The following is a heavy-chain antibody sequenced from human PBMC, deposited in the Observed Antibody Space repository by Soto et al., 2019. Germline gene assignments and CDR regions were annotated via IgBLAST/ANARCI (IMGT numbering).Heavy chain of an antibody. CDR3: ARHVPAAGYYYGMDV. CDR1: GGTFSSYA. Sequence: QVQLVQSGAEVKKPGSSVKVSCKASGGTFSSYAISWVRQAPGQGLEWMGGIIPILGTADYAQKFQGRVTIPADESACAADMELSSLRSEDTAVYYCARHVPAAGYYYGMDVSGQGTTGTVSS. J-gene: IGHJ6*02. V-gene: IGHV1-69*12. CDR2: IIPILGTA. D-gene: IGHD2-2*01.